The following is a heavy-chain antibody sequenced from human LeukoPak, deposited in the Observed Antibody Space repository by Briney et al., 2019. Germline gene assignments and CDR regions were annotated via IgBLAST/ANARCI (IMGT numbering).Heavy chain of an antibody. V-gene: IGHV3-30*04. CDR2: ISYDGSDK. CDR3: ARDRADSSGWPYYFHY. CDR1: GFTFSSYA. D-gene: IGHD6-19*01. Sequence: GGSLRLSCAASGFTFSSYAMYWVRQAPGKGLEWVAVISYDGSDKFYADSVKGRFTISRDNSKNTLYLQMNSLRAEDTAVYYCARDRADSSGWPYYFHYWGQGTLVTVSS. J-gene: IGHJ4*02.